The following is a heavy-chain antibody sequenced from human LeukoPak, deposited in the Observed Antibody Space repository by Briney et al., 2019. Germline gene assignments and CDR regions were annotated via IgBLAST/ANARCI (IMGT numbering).Heavy chain of an antibody. CDR3: ARAGYYGSGSYTFYYYYYYMDV. J-gene: IGHJ6*03. V-gene: IGHV1-69*01. CDR1: GGTFSSYA. Sequence: ASVKVSCTASGGTFSSYAISWVRQAPGQGLEWVGGIIPIFGTANYAQKFQGRVTITADESTSTAYMELSSLRSEDTAVYYCARAGYYGSGSYTFYYYYYYMDVWGKGTTVTVSS. D-gene: IGHD3-10*01. CDR2: IIPIFGTA.